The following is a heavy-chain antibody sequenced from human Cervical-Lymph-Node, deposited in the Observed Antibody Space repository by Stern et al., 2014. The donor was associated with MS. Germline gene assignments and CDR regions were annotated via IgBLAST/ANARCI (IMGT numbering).Heavy chain of an antibody. J-gene: IGHJ4*02. Sequence: EMQLLESGGGLVQPGGSLRLSCAASGFTFSSYAMTWVRQAPGKGLEWVSVISGIGDNIHYADSVKGRFTISRDRSKNTVHLQMNSLRAEDSAVYYCARGIDYWGQGSLVTVSS. CDR1: GFTFSSYA. CDR2: ISGIGDNI. CDR3: ARGIDY. V-gene: IGHV3-23*01.